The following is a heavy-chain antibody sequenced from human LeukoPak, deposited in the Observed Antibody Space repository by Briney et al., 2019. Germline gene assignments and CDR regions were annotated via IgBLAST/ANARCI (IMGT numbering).Heavy chain of an antibody. CDR3: ARDPEGGDYYYYMDV. CDR1: GFTFSSYE. V-gene: IGHV3-30*04. J-gene: IGHJ6*03. CDR2: ISDDGSNK. D-gene: IGHD2-21*01. Sequence: GGSLRLSCAASGFTFSSYEMNWVRQAPGKGLEWVAVISDDGSNKYYADSVKGRFTISRDNSKNTLYLQMNSLRAEDTAVYYCARDPEGGDYYYYMDVWGKGTTVTVSS.